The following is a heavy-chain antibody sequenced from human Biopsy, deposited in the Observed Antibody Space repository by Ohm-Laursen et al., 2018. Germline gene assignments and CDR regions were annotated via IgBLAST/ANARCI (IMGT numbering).Heavy chain of an antibody. CDR1: GGSVSDSFHF. D-gene: IGHD2-15*01. J-gene: IGHJ6*02. Sequence: PSETLSLTCTVSGGSVSDSFHFWSWIRQPPGKGLEWIGDVYYSGTTNYNPSLKSRLTISVDTSKNQFSLKLSSVTAADTAVYYCARMDCSGGSCRYYSYGMDVWGQGTTVTVSS. CDR2: VYYSGTT. V-gene: IGHV4-61*01. CDR3: ARMDCSGGSCRYYSYGMDV.